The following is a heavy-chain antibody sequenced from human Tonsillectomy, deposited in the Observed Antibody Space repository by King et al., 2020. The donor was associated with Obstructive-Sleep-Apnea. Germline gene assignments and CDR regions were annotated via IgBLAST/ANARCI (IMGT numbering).Heavy chain of an antibody. J-gene: IGHJ2*01. V-gene: IGHV1-8*01. CDR1: GYTFTSYD. CDR3: ARKSRLSGADWYFDL. D-gene: IGHD5-12*01. Sequence: VQLVQSGAEVKKPGASVKVSCEASGYTFTSYDINWVRHATGQGLEWMGWMNPNLDNSCFARKFQGRITMTRNTSISTAYMELSSLRSDDTAIYYCARKSRLSGADWYFDLWGRGTLVTVSS. CDR2: MNPNLDNS.